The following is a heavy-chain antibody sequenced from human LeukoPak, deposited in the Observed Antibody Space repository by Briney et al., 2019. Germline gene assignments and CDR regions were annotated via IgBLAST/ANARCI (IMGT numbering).Heavy chain of an antibody. V-gene: IGHV4-31*03. CDR2: IYYRGST. CDR1: GGSISSGGYY. CDR3: ACSGGSFYYYYGMDV. J-gene: IGHJ6*02. D-gene: IGHD2-15*01. Sequence: SETLSLTCTVSGGSISSGGYYWSWIRQHPGKGLEWIGYIYYRGSTYYNPSLKSRVTISVDTSKNQFSLKLSSVTAADTAVYYCACSGGSFYYYYGMDVWGQGTTVTVSS.